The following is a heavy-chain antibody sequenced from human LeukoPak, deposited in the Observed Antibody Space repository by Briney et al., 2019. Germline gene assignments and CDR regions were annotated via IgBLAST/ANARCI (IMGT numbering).Heavy chain of an antibody. Sequence: PSETLSLTCTVSGGSISSGGYYWRWIRQPPGKGLEWIGEINHSGSTNYNPSPKSRVTISVDTSKNQFSLKLSSVTAADTAVYYCARVVAWSGYYTYYYYYYYYMDVWGKGTTVTVSS. D-gene: IGHD3-3*01. J-gene: IGHJ6*03. CDR2: INHSGST. CDR1: GGSISSGGYY. V-gene: IGHV4-39*07. CDR3: ARVVAWSGYYTYYYYYYYYMDV.